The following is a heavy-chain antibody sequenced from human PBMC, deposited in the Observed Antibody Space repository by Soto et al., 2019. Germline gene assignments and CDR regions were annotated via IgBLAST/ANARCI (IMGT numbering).Heavy chain of an antibody. V-gene: IGHV2-5*01. CDR1: GFSLSTSGVG. CDR2: IYWNDDK. J-gene: IGHJ4*02. CDR3: AHVVWYSSSSGFRGFDY. Sequence: SGPTLVKPTQTLTLTCTFSGFSLSTSGVGVGWIRQPPGKALEWLALIYWNDDKRYSPSLKSRFTITKDTSKNQVILTMANMDPVDTATYYCAHVVWYSSSSGFRGFDYWGQGTPVTVSS. D-gene: IGHD6-6*01.